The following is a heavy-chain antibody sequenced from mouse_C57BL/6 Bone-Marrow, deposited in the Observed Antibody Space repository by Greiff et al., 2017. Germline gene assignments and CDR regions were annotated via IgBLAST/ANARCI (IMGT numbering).Heavy chain of an antibody. V-gene: IGHV1-55*01. Sequence: QVHVKQPGAALVKPGASVKMSCKASGYTFTSYWITWVKQRPGQGLEWIGDIYPGSGSTNYNEKFKSKATLTVATSSSTAYMQLSSLTSEDSAVYYCSRNYGSSYWYFDVWGTGTTVTVSS. CDR1: GYTFTSYW. CDR2: IYPGSGST. D-gene: IGHD1-1*01. J-gene: IGHJ1*03. CDR3: SRNYGSSYWYFDV.